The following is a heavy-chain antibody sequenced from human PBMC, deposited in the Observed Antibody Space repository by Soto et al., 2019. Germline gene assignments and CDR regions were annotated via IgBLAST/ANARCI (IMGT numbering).Heavy chain of an antibody. CDR3: AKTYRIAARVQSYFDY. CDR2: IYPGDSDT. Sequence: GESLKISCKGSGYSFTSYWIGWVRQMPGKGLEWMGIIYPGDSDTRYSPSFQGQVTISADNSKNTLYLQMNSLRAEDTAVYYCAKTYRIAARVQSYFDYWGQGTLVTVSS. CDR1: GYSFTSYW. D-gene: IGHD6-6*01. J-gene: IGHJ4*02. V-gene: IGHV5-51*01.